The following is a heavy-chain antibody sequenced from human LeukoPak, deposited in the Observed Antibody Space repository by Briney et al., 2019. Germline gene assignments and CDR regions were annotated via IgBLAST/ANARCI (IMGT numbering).Heavy chain of an antibody. CDR3: ASRMVQPQYYYYGMGV. J-gene: IGHJ6*02. CDR1: GGSISSSSYY. Sequence: SETLSLTCTVSGGSISSSSYYWGWIRQSPGKGLEWIGSIYYSGSTYYNPSLKSRVTISVDTSKNQFSLKLSSVTAADTAVYYCASRMVQPQYYYYGMGVWGQGTTVTVSS. CDR2: IYYSGST. D-gene: IGHD2-15*01. V-gene: IGHV4-39*01.